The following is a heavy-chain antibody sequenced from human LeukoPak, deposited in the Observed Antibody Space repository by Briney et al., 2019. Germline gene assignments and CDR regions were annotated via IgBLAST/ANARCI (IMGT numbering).Heavy chain of an antibody. D-gene: IGHD1-26*01. CDR3: ARVDRIVGWGWVDY. CDR2: IYYSGST. V-gene: IGHV4-31*03. Sequence: SETLSLTCTVSGGSISSGGYFWSWIRQHPGKGLEWIGDIYYSGSTHYNPSLKSRLTISVDPSKNQFSLKLTSVTAADTAVYYCARVDRIVGWGWVDYWGQGTLVTVSS. CDR1: GGSISSGGYF. J-gene: IGHJ4*02.